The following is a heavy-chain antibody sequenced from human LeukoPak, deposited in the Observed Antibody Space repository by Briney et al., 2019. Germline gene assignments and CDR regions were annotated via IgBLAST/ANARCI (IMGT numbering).Heavy chain of an antibody. CDR2: SNAYNGNT. Sequence: ASVNVSCTASRDTFTTYGISGVRQAPGQGREWMGWSNAYNGNTNYAPKLQGRVTMTTDTSTSTASMELRSLRSDDTAVYYCAREYYDSNKRDYFDYWGQGTLVTVSP. CDR1: RDTFTTYG. J-gene: IGHJ4*02. CDR3: AREYYDSNKRDYFDY. D-gene: IGHD3-22*01. V-gene: IGHV1-18*01.